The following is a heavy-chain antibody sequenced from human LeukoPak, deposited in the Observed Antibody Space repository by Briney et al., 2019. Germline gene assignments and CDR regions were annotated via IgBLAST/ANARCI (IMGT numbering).Heavy chain of an antibody. CDR3: AREGSYYDIP. V-gene: IGHV1-2*02. J-gene: IGHJ5*02. CDR2: INPNSGGT. CDR1: GYTFTSYG. Sequence: ASVKVSCKASGYTFTSYGISWVRQAPGQGLEWMGWINPNSGGTNYAQKFQGRVTMTRDTSISTAYMELSRLRSDDTAVYYCAREGSYYDIPWGQGTLVTVSS. D-gene: IGHD3-9*01.